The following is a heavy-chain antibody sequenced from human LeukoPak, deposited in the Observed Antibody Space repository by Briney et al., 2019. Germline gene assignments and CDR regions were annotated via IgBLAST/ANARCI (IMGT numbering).Heavy chain of an antibody. CDR3: ASYCSSTSCLRRAFDI. CDR1: GGSISSSSYY. Sequence: SETLSLTCAVSGGSISSSSYYWGWIRQPPGKGLEWIGSIYYSGSTYYNPSLKSRVTISVDTSKNQFSLKLSSVTAADTAVYYCASYCSSTSCLRRAFDIWGQGTMVTVSS. J-gene: IGHJ3*02. V-gene: IGHV4-39*01. CDR2: IYYSGST. D-gene: IGHD2-2*01.